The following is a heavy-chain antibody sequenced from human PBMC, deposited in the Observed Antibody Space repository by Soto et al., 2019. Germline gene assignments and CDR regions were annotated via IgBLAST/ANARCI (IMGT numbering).Heavy chain of an antibody. CDR2: INTDGATS. J-gene: IGHJ3*02. CDR3: AREAGYCSRTSCYRRAFDT. D-gene: IGHD2-2*01. V-gene: IGHV3-74*03. CDR1: GFTFSGHW. Sequence: EVQLVESGGDLVQPGGSLRLSCAASGFTFSGHWMHWVRQVPGKGLEWVSRINTDGATSTYADPVKGRFTISRDNAKNTLYLQMSALRAEDTALYYCAREAGYCSRTSCYRRAFDTWGQGTTVTVSS.